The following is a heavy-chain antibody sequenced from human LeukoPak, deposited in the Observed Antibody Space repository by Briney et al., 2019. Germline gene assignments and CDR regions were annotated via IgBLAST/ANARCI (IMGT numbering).Heavy chain of an antibody. CDR3: ARVETRDGYNYGYFDY. V-gene: IGHV4-59*01. D-gene: IGHD5-24*01. CDR1: GGSISSYY. J-gene: IGHJ4*02. Sequence: SETLSLTCTVSGGSISSYYWSWIRQPPGKGLEWIWYIYYSGSTNYNPSLKSRVTISVDTSKNQFSLKLSSVTAADTAVYYCARVETRDGYNYGYFDYWGQGTLVTVSS. CDR2: IYYSGST.